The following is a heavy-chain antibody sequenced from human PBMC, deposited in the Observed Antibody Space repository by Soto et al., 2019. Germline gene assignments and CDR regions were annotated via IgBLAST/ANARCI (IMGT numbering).Heavy chain of an antibody. CDR2: INPNSGGT. J-gene: IGHJ4*02. CDR1: GYTFTGYY. D-gene: IGHD6-19*01. CDR3: ARDRASGYDFIAVAGTGGFDY. V-gene: IGHV1-2*04. Sequence: ASVKVSCKASGYTFTGYYMHWVRQAPGQGLEWMGWINPNSGGTNYAQKFQGWVPMTRDTSISTAYMELSRLRSDDTAVYYCARDRASGYDFIAVAGTGGFDYWGQGTLVTVSS.